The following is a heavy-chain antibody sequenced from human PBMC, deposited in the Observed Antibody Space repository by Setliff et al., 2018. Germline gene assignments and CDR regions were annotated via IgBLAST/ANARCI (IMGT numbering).Heavy chain of an antibody. CDR2: ISHSGNT. J-gene: IGHJ4*02. Sequence: PSETLSLTCSVSGASISSGDFWWSWIRQSPGQGLEWIGYISHSGNTWHNPSLKSRVSISVDTSKNQFSLKLSSVTAADTAVYYCVRELDCPTIPSCYGGQAEFDSWGQGTLVTVSS. D-gene: IGHD2-2*01. CDR1: GASISSGDFW. CDR3: VRELDCPTIPSCYGGQAEFDS. V-gene: IGHV4-30-4*08.